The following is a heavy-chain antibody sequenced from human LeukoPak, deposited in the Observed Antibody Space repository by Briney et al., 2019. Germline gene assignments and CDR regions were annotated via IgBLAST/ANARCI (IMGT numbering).Heavy chain of an antibody. CDR1: GYTFSAYH. CDR2: INPKPGDT. J-gene: IGHJ3*02. CDR3: ARDDSEDDFNAFDI. D-gene: IGHD3-22*01. Sequence: ASVKVSCKASGYTFSAYHIHWVRQAPGQGLEWMGWINPKPGDTNYAQNFQGRVTMTRDTSITTLYLELNNLRSDDTAVYFCARDDSEDDFNAFDIWGQGTMVTVAS. V-gene: IGHV1-2*02.